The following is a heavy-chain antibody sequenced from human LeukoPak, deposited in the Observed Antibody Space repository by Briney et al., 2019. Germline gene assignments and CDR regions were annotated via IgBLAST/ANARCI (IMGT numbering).Heavy chain of an antibody. V-gene: IGHV4-59*01. CDR1: GGSISVYY. D-gene: IGHD4-17*01. J-gene: IGHJ5*02. CDR2: IYDSGST. Sequence: SETLSLTCTVSGGSISVYYWSWIRQPPGKGLEWIGYIYDSGSTNYNPSLKSRVTISVDTSKNQFSLKLSSVTAADTAVYYCAGYGDYVRWFDPWGQGTLVTVSS. CDR3: AGYGDYVRWFDP.